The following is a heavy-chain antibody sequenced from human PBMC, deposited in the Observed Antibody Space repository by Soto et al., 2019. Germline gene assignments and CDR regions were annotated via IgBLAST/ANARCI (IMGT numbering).Heavy chain of an antibody. D-gene: IGHD2-21*01. J-gene: IGHJ4*02. V-gene: IGHV3-11*06. CDR1: GFPFSDYY. CDR3: TRGGGGGLFEH. CDR2: ISPKSTYR. Sequence: GGSLRLSCATSGFPFSDYYMSWIRQAPGKGLEWLSHISPKSTYRNYADSVKGRFTISRDNTKSSLFLQMNSLGVEDTAVYYCTRGGGGGLFEHWGQGVLVTVSS.